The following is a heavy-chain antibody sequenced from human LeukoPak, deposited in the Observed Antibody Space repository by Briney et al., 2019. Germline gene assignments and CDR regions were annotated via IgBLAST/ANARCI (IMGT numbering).Heavy chain of an antibody. J-gene: IGHJ6*02. Sequence: SQTLSLTCTDSGGSISSGSYYWSWIRQPAGKGLEWIGRIYTSGSTNYHPSLKSRVTISVDTSKNQFSLKLSSVTAADTAVYYCARVPLTDGSGSYYKRDIYYYYGMDVWGQGTTVTVSS. CDR1: GGSISSGSYY. V-gene: IGHV4-61*02. D-gene: IGHD3-10*01. CDR2: IYTSGST. CDR3: ARVPLTDGSGSYYKRDIYYYYGMDV.